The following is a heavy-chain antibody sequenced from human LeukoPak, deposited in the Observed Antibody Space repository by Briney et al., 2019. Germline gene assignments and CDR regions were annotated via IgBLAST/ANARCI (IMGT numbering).Heavy chain of an antibody. Sequence: PGGSLRLSCAASGFTFSKYWMLWVRQAPGKGLESVSRINTDGTVTTYADSVKGRFTVSRDNADNTMFLQMNSVRDEDTAVYYCAGGDRSGWYFYYWGQGILVTVSS. CDR2: INTDGTVT. V-gene: IGHV3-74*01. J-gene: IGHJ4*02. CDR3: AGGDRSGWYFYY. D-gene: IGHD6-19*01. CDR1: GFTFSKYW.